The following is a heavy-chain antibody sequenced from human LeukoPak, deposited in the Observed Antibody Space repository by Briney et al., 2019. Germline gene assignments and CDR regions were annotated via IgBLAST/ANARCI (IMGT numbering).Heavy chain of an antibody. CDR1: GFTFSDYY. J-gene: IGHJ4*02. D-gene: IGHD1-26*01. Sequence: EGSLRLSCAASGFTFSDYYMSWIRQAPGKGLEWVSYISSSGSTIYYADSVKGRFTISRDNSKNTLYLQMNSLRAEDTAVYYCAKGDTTWELPHDYWGQGTLVTVSS. CDR3: AKGDTTWELPHDY. CDR2: ISSSGSTI. V-gene: IGHV3-11*01.